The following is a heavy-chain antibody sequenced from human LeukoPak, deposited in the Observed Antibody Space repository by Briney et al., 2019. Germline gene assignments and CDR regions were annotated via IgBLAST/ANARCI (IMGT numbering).Heavy chain of an antibody. V-gene: IGHV3-21*01. CDR2: ISSSSSYI. J-gene: IGHJ4*02. CDR3: AREAAVAGTRYFDY. CDR1: GFTFSSYS. D-gene: IGHD6-19*01. Sequence: GGSLRLSCAASGFTFSSYSMNWVRQAPGKGLEWVSSISSSSSYIYYADSVKGRFTISRDNAKNSLYLQMNSLRAEDTAVYYCAREAAVAGTRYFDYWGQGTLVTVSS.